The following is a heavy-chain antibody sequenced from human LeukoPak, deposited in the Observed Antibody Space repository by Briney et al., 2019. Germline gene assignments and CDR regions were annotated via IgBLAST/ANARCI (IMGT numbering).Heavy chain of an antibody. CDR1: GFTFSNAL. V-gene: IGHV3-15*01. J-gene: IGHJ4*02. D-gene: IGHD3-10*01. CDR3: TTAHGYYYGSGTYYPVDY. Sequence: PGGSLRLSCAASGFTFSNALMSWVPQAPRKGLYLVCHLKSKTDGRTTHYAAPVRDRSTISKVASKTNLYQQLNSPKTKDTAVYYCTTAHGYYYGSGTYYPVDYWGQGTLVTVSS. CDR2: LKSKTDGRTT.